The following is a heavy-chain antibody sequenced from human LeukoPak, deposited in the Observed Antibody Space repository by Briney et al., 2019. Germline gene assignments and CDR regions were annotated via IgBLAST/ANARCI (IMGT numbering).Heavy chain of an antibody. CDR3: ARDSDSSGYCDY. J-gene: IGHJ4*02. Sequence: PGGSLRLSCAASGFTFSSYSMNWVRQAPGKGLEWVSSISSSSSYIYCADSVKGRFTISRDNAKNSLYLQMNSLRAEDTAVYYCARDSDSSGYCDYWGQGTLVTVSS. CDR2: ISSSSSYI. V-gene: IGHV3-21*01. CDR1: GFTFSSYS. D-gene: IGHD3-22*01.